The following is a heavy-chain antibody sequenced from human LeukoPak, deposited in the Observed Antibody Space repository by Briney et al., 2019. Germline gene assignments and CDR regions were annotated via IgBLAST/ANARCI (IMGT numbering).Heavy chain of an antibody. J-gene: IGHJ4*02. Sequence: PSETLSLTCTVSGGSISVYHWSWIRQPPGKGLEWIGYIYYSGSTNYNPSLKSRVTISVDTSKNQFSLKLSSVTAADTAVYCCARARAKRGYSGYDLDYWGQGTLVTVSS. CDR3: ARARAKRGYSGYDLDY. CDR1: GGSISVYH. CDR2: IYYSGST. D-gene: IGHD5-12*01. V-gene: IGHV4-59*01.